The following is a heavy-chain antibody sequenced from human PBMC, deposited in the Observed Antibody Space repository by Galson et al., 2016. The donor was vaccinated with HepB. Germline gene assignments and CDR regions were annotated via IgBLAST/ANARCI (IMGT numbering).Heavy chain of an antibody. CDR3: ARDYYYDGSTYGFSDTFDI. D-gene: IGHD3-22*01. CDR1: GYSFTTYL. CDR2: INAGNGNT. Sequence: SVKVSCKASGYSFTTYLTHWVRQAPGQRLEWMGWINAGNGNTMYSEKFQGRVTMTTDTSTSTVYMELRSLRSDDTAVYYCARDYYYDGSTYGFSDTFDIWGQGTMVTVSS. J-gene: IGHJ3*02. V-gene: IGHV1-3*01.